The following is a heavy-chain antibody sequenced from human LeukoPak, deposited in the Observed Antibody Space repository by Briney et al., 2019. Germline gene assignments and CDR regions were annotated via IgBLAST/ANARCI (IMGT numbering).Heavy chain of an antibody. CDR1: GFTFSSYE. CDR2: ISASGGTT. D-gene: IGHD2-15*01. J-gene: IGHJ6*03. Sequence: GGSLRLSCAASGFTFSSYEMNWVRQAPGKGLEWVSAISASGGTTYYADSVKGHFTISRDNSKNTLYLQMNSLSAEDTAVYYCAKNGDRGAYCSGGTCYPYYYYYMDVWGKGTTVTISS. V-gene: IGHV3-23*01. CDR3: AKNGDRGAYCSGGTCYPYYYYYMDV.